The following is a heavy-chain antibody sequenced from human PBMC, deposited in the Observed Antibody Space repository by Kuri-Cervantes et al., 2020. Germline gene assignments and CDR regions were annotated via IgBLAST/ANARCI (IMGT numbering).Heavy chain of an antibody. D-gene: IGHD3-3*01. CDR1: GYTLTDLS. V-gene: IGHV1-24*01. Sequence: ASVKVSCKVSGYTLTDLSMHWVRQAPGKGLEWMGGFDPEDGETIYAQKFQGRVTMTEDTSTDTAYMELSSLRSEDTAVYYCARAPYDFWSGYYAQPSYYYGMDVWGQGTTVTVSS. CDR3: ARAPYDFWSGYYAQPSYYYGMDV. J-gene: IGHJ6*02. CDR2: FDPEDGET.